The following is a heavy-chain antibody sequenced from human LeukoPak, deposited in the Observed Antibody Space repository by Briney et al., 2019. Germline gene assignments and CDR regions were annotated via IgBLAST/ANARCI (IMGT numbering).Heavy chain of an antibody. CDR2: ISSSSSYI. Sequence: GGSLRLSCAASGFTFSSYSMNWVRQAPGKGLECVSSISSSSSYIYYADSVKGRFTISRDNSKNTLYLQMNSLRAEDTAVYYCARDQDYGFYSWGQGTLVTVSS. CDR1: GFTFSSYS. J-gene: IGHJ4*02. V-gene: IGHV3-21*01. D-gene: IGHD4-17*01. CDR3: ARDQDYGFYS.